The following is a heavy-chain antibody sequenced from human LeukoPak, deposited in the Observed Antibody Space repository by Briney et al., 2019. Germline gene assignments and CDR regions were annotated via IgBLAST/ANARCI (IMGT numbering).Heavy chain of an antibody. D-gene: IGHD2-15*01. CDR3: ARDGGYCSGGSCAQIHYYYYGMDV. V-gene: IGHV3-7*01. CDR1: GFTFSSYW. CDR2: IKQDGSEK. Sequence: GGSLRLSCAASGFTFSSYWMSWVRQAPGKGLEWVANIKQDGSEKYYVDSVKGLFTISRDNAKNSLYLQMNSLRAEDTAVYYCARDGGYCSGGSCAQIHYYYYGMDVWGQGTTVTVSS. J-gene: IGHJ6*02.